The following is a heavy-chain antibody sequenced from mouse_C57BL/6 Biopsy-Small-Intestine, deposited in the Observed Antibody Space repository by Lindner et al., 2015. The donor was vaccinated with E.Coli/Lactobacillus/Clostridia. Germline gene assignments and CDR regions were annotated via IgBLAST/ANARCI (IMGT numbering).Heavy chain of an antibody. CDR2: IYPGDGDT. CDR1: GYAFSSPW. CDR3: ARSGYGRYFDY. Sequence: VQLQESGPELVKPGASVKISCKASGYAFSSPWMNWVKQRPGKGLEWIGRIYPGDGDTNYNGKFKGKATLTADKSSSTAYMQLSSLTSEDSAVYFCARSGYGRYFDYWGQGTTLTVSS. D-gene: IGHD1-1*02. V-gene: IGHV1-82*01. J-gene: IGHJ2*01.